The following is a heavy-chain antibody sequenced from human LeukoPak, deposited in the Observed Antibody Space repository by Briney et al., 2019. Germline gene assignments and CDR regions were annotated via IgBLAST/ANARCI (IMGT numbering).Heavy chain of an antibody. J-gene: IGHJ4*02. D-gene: IGHD6-13*01. CDR1: GFTFSSYS. CDR2: ISSSSSYI. Sequence: GGSLRLPCAASGFTFSSYSMNWVRQAPGKGLEWVSSISSSSSYIYYADSVKGRFTISRDNAKNSLYLQMNSLRAEDTAVYYCAKEVSSSGYSSSWYHSGFDYWGQGTLVTVSS. V-gene: IGHV3-21*04. CDR3: AKEVSSSGYSSSWYHSGFDY.